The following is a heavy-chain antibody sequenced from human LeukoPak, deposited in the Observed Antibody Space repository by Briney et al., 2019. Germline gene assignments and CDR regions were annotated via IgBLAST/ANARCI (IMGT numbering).Heavy chain of an antibody. D-gene: IGHD2-2*01. CDR2: MNPNSGNT. Sequence: ASVKVSCKASGYTFTSYDINWVRQATGQGPEWMGWMNPNSGNTGYAQKFQGRVTMTRNTSISTAYMELSSLRSEDTAVYYCARGRRCSSTSCSVRPGYYYYYYMDVWGKGTTVTVSS. CDR1: GYTFTSYD. V-gene: IGHV1-8*01. CDR3: ARGRRCSSTSCSVRPGYYYYYYMDV. J-gene: IGHJ6*03.